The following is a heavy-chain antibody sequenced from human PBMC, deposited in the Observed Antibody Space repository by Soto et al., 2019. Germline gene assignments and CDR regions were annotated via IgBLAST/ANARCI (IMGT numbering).Heavy chain of an antibody. CDR2: IYYSGST. CDR1: GGSISSYY. CDR3: ARNYYGSGSYWFDP. J-gene: IGHJ5*02. D-gene: IGHD3-10*01. Sequence: PSETLSLTCTVSGGSISSYYCSWSRQPPGKGLEWIGYIYYSGSTNYNPSLKSRVTISVDTSKNQFSLKLSSVTAADTAVYYCARNYYGSGSYWFDPWGQGTLVTVSS. V-gene: IGHV4-59*01.